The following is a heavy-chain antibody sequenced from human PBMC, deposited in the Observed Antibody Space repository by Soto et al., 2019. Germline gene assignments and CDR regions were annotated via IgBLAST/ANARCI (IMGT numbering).Heavy chain of an antibody. D-gene: IGHD3-10*01. CDR2: IWYDGSNK. V-gene: IGHV3-33*01. CDR1: GFTFSSYG. J-gene: IGHJ3*02. CDR3: ARDRVLWFGEGDAFDI. Sequence: PGGSLRLSCAASGFTFSSYGMHWVRQAPGKGLEWVAVIWYDGSNKYYADSVKGRFTISRDNSKNTLYLQMNSLRAEDTAVHYCARDRVLWFGEGDAFDIWGQGTMVTVSS.